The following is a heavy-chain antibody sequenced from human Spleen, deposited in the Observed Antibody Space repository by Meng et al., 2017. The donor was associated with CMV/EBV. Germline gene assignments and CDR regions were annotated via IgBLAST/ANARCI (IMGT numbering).Heavy chain of an antibody. CDR1: GFTFSSYS. Sequence: EVQLVESGGGLVKPGGSLRLSWAASGFTFSSYSMNWVRQAPGKGLEWVSSISSSSSYIYYADSVKGRFTISRDNAKNSLYLQMNSLRAEDTAVYYCARDTGEYYYDSSGYYLFDYWGQGTLVTVSS. V-gene: IGHV3-21*01. CDR3: ARDTGEYYYDSSGYYLFDY. J-gene: IGHJ4*02. D-gene: IGHD3-22*01. CDR2: ISSSSSYI.